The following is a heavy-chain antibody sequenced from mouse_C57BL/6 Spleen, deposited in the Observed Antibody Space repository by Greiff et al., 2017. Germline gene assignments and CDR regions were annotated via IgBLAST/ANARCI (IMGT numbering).Heavy chain of an antibody. Sequence: QVQLQQPGTALVKPGASVKLSCKASGYTFTSYWMHWVKQRPGQGLEWIGNINPSNGGTNYNEKFKSKATLTVDKSSSTAYMQLSSLTSEDSAVYYCARLITTVVAPYAMDYWGQGTSVTVSS. V-gene: IGHV1-53*01. CDR1: GYTFTSYW. CDR2: INPSNGGT. CDR3: ARLITTVVAPYAMDY. J-gene: IGHJ4*01. D-gene: IGHD1-1*01.